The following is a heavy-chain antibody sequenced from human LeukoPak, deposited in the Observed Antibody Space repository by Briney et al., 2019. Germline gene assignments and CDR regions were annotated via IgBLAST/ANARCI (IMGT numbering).Heavy chain of an antibody. V-gene: IGHV4-38-2*02. CDR2: IYHSGST. J-gene: IGHJ4*02. D-gene: IGHD3-22*01. Sequence: SETLSLTCTVSGYSISSGYYWGWIRQPPGKGLEWIGSIYHSGSTYYNPSLKSRVTISVDTSKNQFSLKLSSVTAADTAVYYCARDRITMIVVTPLDYWGQGTLVTVSS. CDR1: GYSISSGYY. CDR3: ARDRITMIVVTPLDY.